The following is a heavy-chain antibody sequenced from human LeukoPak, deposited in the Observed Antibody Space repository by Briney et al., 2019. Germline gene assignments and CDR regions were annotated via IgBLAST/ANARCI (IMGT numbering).Heavy chain of an antibody. CDR1: GGSITAYY. Sequence: SETLSLTCTVSGGSITAYYWSWIRQPPGKGLEWIGYIFFSGSTSYNPSLKSRVTMSMDTSKSQFSLRLSSVTAAHTAVYYCVRGHAVADREWGQGTLVIVSS. V-gene: IGHV4-59*01. J-gene: IGHJ4*02. D-gene: IGHD6-19*01. CDR3: VRGHAVADRE. CDR2: IFFSGST.